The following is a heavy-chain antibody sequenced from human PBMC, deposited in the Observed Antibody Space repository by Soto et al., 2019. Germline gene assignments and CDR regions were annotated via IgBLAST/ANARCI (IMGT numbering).Heavy chain of an antibody. CDR1: GFTFSSYA. CDR2: ISYDGSNK. CDR3: ARDRTRGYCSSTSCYTDFDY. J-gene: IGHJ4*02. D-gene: IGHD2-2*02. V-gene: IGHV3-30-3*01. Sequence: PGGSLRLSCAASGFTFSSYAMHWVRQGPGKGLEWVAVISYDGSNKYYADSVKGRFTISRDNSKNTLYLQMNSLRAEDTAVYYCARDRTRGYCSSTSCYTDFDYWGQGTLVTVSS.